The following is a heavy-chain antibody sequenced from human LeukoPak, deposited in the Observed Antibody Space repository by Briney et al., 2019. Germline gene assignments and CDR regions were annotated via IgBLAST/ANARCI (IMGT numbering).Heavy chain of an antibody. V-gene: IGHV3-66*01. J-gene: IGHJ6*03. Sequence: GGSLRLSCAASGFTVSSNYMSWVRQAPGKGLEWVSVIFTSGGTDYPDAVKGRFTISRDNAKNTLYLQMNSLRAEDTAVYYCARGAPYSSSWYDYYYYYMDVWGKGTTVTISS. CDR2: IFTSGGT. CDR3: ARGAPYSSSWYDYYYYYMDV. D-gene: IGHD6-13*01. CDR1: GFTVSSNY.